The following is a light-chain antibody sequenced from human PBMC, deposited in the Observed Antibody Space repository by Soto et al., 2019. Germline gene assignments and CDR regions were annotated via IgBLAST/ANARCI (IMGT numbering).Light chain of an antibody. CDR3: QQRSDWSPLT. V-gene: IGKV3-11*01. J-gene: IGKJ4*01. Sequence: EIVLTQSPATLSLSPGDRATLSCRASRTVTTNLAWYQQKPGQAPRLLISDASNRATGIPARFSGSGSGTDFTLTISALEPEDFAVYYCQQRSDWSPLTFGEGTKVEI. CDR1: RTVTTN. CDR2: DAS.